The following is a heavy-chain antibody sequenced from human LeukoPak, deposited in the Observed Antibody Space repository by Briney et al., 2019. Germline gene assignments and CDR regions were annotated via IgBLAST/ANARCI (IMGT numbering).Heavy chain of an antibody. V-gene: IGHV1-2*02. CDR3: ARESGIVGADDY. CDR1: GYTFTGYY. Sequence: ASVKVSCKASGYTFTGYYMHWVRQAPGQGLEWMGWINPNSGGTNYAQKFQGRVTMTRDTSISTAYMELSRLRSDDTAVYYCARESGIVGADDYWGQGTLVTVSS. CDR2: INPNSGGT. J-gene: IGHJ4*02. D-gene: IGHD1-26*01.